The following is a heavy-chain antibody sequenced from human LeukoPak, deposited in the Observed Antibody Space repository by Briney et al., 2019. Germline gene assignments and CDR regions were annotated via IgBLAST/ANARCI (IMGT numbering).Heavy chain of an antibody. CDR2: ISYDGSNK. CDR3: ARDGRGYDILTGDHFDY. J-gene: IGHJ4*02. V-gene: IGHV3-30*03. CDR1: GFTFSSYG. Sequence: GRSLRLSCAASGFTFSSYGMHWVRQAPGKGLEWVAVISYDGSNKYYADSVKGRFTISRDNSKNTLYLQMNSLRAEDTAVYYCARDGRGYDILTGDHFDYWGQGTLVTVSS. D-gene: IGHD3-9*01.